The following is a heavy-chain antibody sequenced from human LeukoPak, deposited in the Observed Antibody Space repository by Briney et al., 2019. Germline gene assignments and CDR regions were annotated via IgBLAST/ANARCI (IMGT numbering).Heavy chain of an antibody. J-gene: IGHJ4*02. CDR1: GFTFDDYA. Sequence: GRSLRLSCAASGFTFDDYAMHWVRQTPGKGLEGVSGISGNSGSIGYADSVKGRFTISRDNAKNSLYLQMNSLRAEDTALYYCAKGGITIFGGLDYWGQGTLVTVSS. CDR2: ISGNSGSI. V-gene: IGHV3-9*01. CDR3: AKGGITIFGGLDY. D-gene: IGHD3-3*01.